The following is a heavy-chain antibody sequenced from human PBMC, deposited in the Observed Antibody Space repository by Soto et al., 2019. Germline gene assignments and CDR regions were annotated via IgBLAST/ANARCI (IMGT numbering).Heavy chain of an antibody. CDR3: AKGSINYSASVDN. J-gene: IGHJ4*02. CDR2: ISARGGSI. V-gene: IGHV3-23*01. CDR1: GFSFISYS. Sequence: EVQLLVAGGGLVQPGGCLRLSCAASGFSFISYSMVWVRRPPGKGLEWVSVISARGGSIYFAEAVKGRFTISRDNSKNVLSLEMNSLRAEDTATYYCAKGSINYSASVDNWGQGTLVVVSS. D-gene: IGHD1-26*01.